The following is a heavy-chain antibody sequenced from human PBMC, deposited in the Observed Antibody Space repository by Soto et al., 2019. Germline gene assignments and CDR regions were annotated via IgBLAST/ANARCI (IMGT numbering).Heavy chain of an antibody. V-gene: IGHV1-3*01. D-gene: IGHD2-15*01. J-gene: IGHJ5*02. Sequence: QVQLVQSGAEVKKPGASVKVSCKASGYTFTSYAMLWVRQAPGQRLEWMGWINAGNGNTKYSQKFQGRVTITRDTSASTAYMELSSLSSEDTAVYYCARGLDIVVVVAATPVHQNWFDHWGQGTLVTVSS. CDR2: INAGNGNT. CDR3: ARGLDIVVVVAATPVHQNWFDH. CDR1: GYTFTSYA.